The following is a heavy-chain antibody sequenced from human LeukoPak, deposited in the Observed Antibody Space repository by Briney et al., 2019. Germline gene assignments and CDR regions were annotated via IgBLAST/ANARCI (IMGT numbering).Heavy chain of an antibody. D-gene: IGHD3-3*01. CDR1: GGSISSYY. V-gene: IGHV4-59*08. J-gene: IGHJ4*02. CDR2: IYYSGST. Sequence: SETLSLTCTVSGGSISSYYWSWIRQPPGKGLKWIGYIYYSGSTNYNPSLKSRVTISVDTSKNQFSLKLSSVTAADTAVYYCARQKYYDFWSGYHMYYFDYWGQGTLVTVSS. CDR3: ARQKYYDFWSGYHMYYFDY.